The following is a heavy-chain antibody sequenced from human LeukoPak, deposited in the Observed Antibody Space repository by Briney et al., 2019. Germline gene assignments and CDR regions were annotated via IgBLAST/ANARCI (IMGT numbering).Heavy chain of an antibody. J-gene: IGHJ4*02. CDR2: IKQDGSEK. CDR3: ARGGWYFDY. D-gene: IGHD6-19*01. V-gene: IGHV3-7*04. CDR1: GFTLSDHW. Sequence: GGSLRLSCAASGFTLSDHWMTWVRQAPGKGLEWVAYIKQDGSEKYYVDSVKGRFTISRDNSKTSLYLQMNSLRAEDTAVYYCARGGWYFDYWGQGTLVTVSS.